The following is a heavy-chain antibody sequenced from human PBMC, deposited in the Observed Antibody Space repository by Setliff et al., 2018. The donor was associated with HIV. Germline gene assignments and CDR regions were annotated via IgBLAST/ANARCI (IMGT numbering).Heavy chain of an antibody. CDR2: VTGSGADK. CDR1: GFTFSSYA. J-gene: IGHJ4*02. D-gene: IGHD3-22*01. CDR3: AKERRPNYYTLAT. Sequence: PGGSLRLSCAASGFTFSSYAMSWVRQPPGKGLEWVSAVTGSGADKYYIDSVKGRFTISRSNSKNTLYLQMHSLRAEDTAVYYCAKERRPNYYTLATWGQGTLVTVSS. V-gene: IGHV3-23*01.